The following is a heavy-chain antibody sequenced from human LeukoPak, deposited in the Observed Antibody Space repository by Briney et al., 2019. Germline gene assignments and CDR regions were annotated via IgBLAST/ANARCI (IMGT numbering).Heavy chain of an antibody. D-gene: IGHD4-11*01. CDR3: ARDFLLQSEGLFDY. CDR1: GASISTYY. Sequence: SETLSLTCTVSGASISTYYWSWIRQSPGKGLGWIGYLYYRGSPNYNPSLKSRVTISVDTSKNHFSLTLSSVTAADTAVYYCARDFLLQSEGLFDYWGQGTLVTVSS. CDR2: LYYRGSP. V-gene: IGHV4-59*01. J-gene: IGHJ4*02.